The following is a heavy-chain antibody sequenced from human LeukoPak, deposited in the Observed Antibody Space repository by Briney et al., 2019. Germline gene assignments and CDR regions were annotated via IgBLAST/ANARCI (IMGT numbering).Heavy chain of an antibody. CDR1: GGTFSSYA. CDR2: IIPIFGTA. V-gene: IGHV1-69*06. J-gene: IGHJ4*02. D-gene: IGHD6-19*01. CDR3: ARAPPEESWLVYFDS. Sequence: ASVKVSCKASGGTFSSYAISWVRQAPGQGLEWMGGIIPIFGTANYAQKLQGRVTITADKSTSTAYMELSSLRSEDTAIYYCARAPPEESWLVYFDSWGQGTLVTVSS.